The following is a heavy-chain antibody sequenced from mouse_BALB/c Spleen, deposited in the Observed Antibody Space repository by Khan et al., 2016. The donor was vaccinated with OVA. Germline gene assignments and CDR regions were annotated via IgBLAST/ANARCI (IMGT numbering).Heavy chain of an antibody. CDR3: ASPLDYYGYAMDY. V-gene: IGHV2-2*02. CDR1: GLSLTNYG. CDR2: IWRGGTT. J-gene: IGHJ4*01. D-gene: IGHD1-1*01. Sequence: QVQLKESGPGLVQPSQSLSITCTVSGLSLTNYGIHWVRQSPGRGLEWLGVIWRGGTTDYNAPFISRLSIIKDNSTSQVFFIMISLQANDTAISYCASPLDYYGYAMDYWGQGTSVTVSS.